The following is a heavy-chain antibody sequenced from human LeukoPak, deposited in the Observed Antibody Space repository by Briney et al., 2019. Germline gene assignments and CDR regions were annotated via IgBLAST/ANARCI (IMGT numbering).Heavy chain of an antibody. Sequence: SETLSLACTVSGGSISSSSYYWGWIRQPPGKGLEWIGSIYYSGSTYYNPSLKSRVTISVDTSKNQFSLKLSSVTAADTAVYYCARGGRNVVVPAATYNWFDPWGQGTLVTVSS. CDR3: ARGGRNVVVPAATYNWFDP. D-gene: IGHD2-2*01. V-gene: IGHV4-39*01. CDR1: GGSISSSSYY. J-gene: IGHJ5*02. CDR2: IYYSGST.